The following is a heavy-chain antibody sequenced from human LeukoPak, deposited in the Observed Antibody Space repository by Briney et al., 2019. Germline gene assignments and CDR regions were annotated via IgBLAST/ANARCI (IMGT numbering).Heavy chain of an antibody. Sequence: GASVKVSCKASGYTFTGNNIYWVRQAPGQGLEWMGWINPSRGGTIYAQKFQGRVTMTRDTSISTVYMELRSLISDDTAVYYCASEYSSSSAGAFDIWGQGTMVTVSS. CDR2: INPSRGGT. CDR3: ASEYSSSSAGAFDI. D-gene: IGHD6-6*01. V-gene: IGHV1-2*02. J-gene: IGHJ3*02. CDR1: GYTFTGNN.